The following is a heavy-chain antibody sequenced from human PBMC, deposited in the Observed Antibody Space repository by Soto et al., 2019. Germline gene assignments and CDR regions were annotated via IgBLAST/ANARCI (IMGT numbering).Heavy chain of an antibody. D-gene: IGHD3-3*01. CDR2: IYYSGST. Sequence: SETLSLTCTVSGGSISSYYWSWIRQPPGKGLEWIGYIYYSGSTNYNPSLKSRVTISVDTSKNQFSLKLSSVTAADTAVYYCARVAGYDFWSGYHYFDYWGQGTLVTVSS. CDR3: ARVAGYDFWSGYHYFDY. CDR1: GGSISSYY. J-gene: IGHJ4*02. V-gene: IGHV4-59*01.